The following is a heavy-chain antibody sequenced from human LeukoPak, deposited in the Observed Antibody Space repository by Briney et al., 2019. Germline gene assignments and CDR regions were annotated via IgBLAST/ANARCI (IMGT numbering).Heavy chain of an antibody. CDR2: ISGSGGST. J-gene: IGHJ6*03. CDR1: GFTFSSYA. V-gene: IGHV3-23*01. Sequence: GGSLRLSCAASGFTFSSYAMSWVRQAPGKGLEWVSAISGSGGSTYYADSVKGRFTISRGNAKNSLYLQMNSLRAEDTAVYYCAREEAEYSYGYYYYYYMDVWGKGTTVTISS. D-gene: IGHD5-18*01. CDR3: AREEAEYSYGYYYYYYMDV.